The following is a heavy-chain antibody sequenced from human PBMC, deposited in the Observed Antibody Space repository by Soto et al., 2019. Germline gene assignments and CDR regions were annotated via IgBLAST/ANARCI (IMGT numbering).Heavy chain of an antibody. V-gene: IGHV1-69*13. CDR2: IIPIFGTA. CDR1: GGTFSSYA. CDR3: ARNNGGYSYGYSYYYGMDV. J-gene: IGHJ6*02. Sequence: SVKVSCKASGGTFSSYAISWVRQAPGQGLEWMGGIIPIFGTANYAQKFQGRVTITADESTSTAYMELSSPRSEDTAVYYCARNNGGYSYGYSYYYGMDVWGQGTTVTVSS. D-gene: IGHD5-18*01.